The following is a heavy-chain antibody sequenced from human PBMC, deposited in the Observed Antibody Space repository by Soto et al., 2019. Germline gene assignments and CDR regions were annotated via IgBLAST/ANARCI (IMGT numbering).Heavy chain of an antibody. D-gene: IGHD1-7*01. V-gene: IGHV6-1*01. CDR1: GDSVYSNNPA. J-gene: IGHJ6*03. CDR2: THYRTRRYT. Sequence: ALTLSLTCFISGDSVYSNNPAWDWIRQSRSRVLGWVGRTHYRTRRYTDYAGSVRSRITVNADTSKSQFSLHLNSVTPEDTPVYYCVGTSSLQWYYMAVWDRGTTVTGPS. CDR3: VGTSSLQWYYMAV.